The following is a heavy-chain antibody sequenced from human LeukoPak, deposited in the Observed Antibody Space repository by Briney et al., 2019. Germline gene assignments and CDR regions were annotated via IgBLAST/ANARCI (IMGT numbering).Heavy chain of an antibody. CDR2: ISYDGSNK. J-gene: IGHJ6*03. CDR1: GFTFSSYG. V-gene: IGHV3-30*18. CDR3: AKDRTGDYMDV. D-gene: IGHD1-1*01. Sequence: PGRSLRLSCAASGFTFSSYGMHWVRQAPGMGLEWVAVISYDGSNKYYADSVKGRFTISRDNSKNTLYLQMNSLRAEDTAVYYCAKDRTGDYMDVWGKGTTVTVSS.